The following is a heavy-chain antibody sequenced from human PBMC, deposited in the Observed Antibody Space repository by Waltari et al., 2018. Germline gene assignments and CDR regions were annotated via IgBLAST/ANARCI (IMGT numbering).Heavy chain of an antibody. CDR2: INHSGST. V-gene: IGHV4-34*01. D-gene: IGHD1-1*01. Sequence: QVQLQQWGAGLLKPSETLSLTCAVYGGSFSGYYWSWIRQPPGKGLEWIGEINHSGSTNYNPSLKSRGIISVDTSKNQFSLKLSAVTAADTAVYFCARPGAFVASRGNRFDYWGQGTLVTVSS. CDR1: GGSFSGYY. CDR3: ARPGAFVASRGNRFDY. J-gene: IGHJ4*02.